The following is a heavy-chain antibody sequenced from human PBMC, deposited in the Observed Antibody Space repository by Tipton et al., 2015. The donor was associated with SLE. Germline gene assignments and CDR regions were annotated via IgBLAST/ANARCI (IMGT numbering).Heavy chain of an antibody. CDR3: ATHGDSHFDY. D-gene: IGHD2-21*01. CDR2: VDPEDGET. CDR1: GYTFTDYY. J-gene: IGHJ4*02. V-gene: IGHV1-69-2*01. Sequence: QSGAEVKKPGESLKISCQGSGYTFTDYYMHWVQQAPGKGLEWMGRVDPEDGETIYAEKFQGRVTITADTSTDTAYMELSSLRSEDTAVYYCATHGDSHFDYWGQGTLVTVSS.